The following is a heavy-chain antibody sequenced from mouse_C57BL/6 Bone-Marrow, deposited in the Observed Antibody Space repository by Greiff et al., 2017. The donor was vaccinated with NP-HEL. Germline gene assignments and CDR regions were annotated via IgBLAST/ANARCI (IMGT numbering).Heavy chain of an antibody. CDR3: ASGTTVVANYAMDY. D-gene: IGHD1-1*01. Sequence: VQLQQSGPELVKPGASVKISCKASGYSFTGYYMHWVKQSHGNILDWIGYIYPYNGVSSYNQKFKGKATLTVDKSSSTAYMELRSLTSEDSAVYYCASGTTVVANYAMDYWGQGTSVTVSS. CDR1: GYSFTGYY. J-gene: IGHJ4*01. V-gene: IGHV1-31*01. CDR2: IYPYNGVS.